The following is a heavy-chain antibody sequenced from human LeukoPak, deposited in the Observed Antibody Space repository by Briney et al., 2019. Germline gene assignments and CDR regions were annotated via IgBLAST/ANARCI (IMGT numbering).Heavy chain of an antibody. CDR2: ISGSGGST. CDR3: ATRGITMIVVVITSYFDY. CDR1: GFTFSSYA. Sequence: GGSLRLSCAASGFTFSSYAMSWVRQAPGKGLEWVSAISGSGGSTYYADSVKGRFTISRDNSENTLYLQMNSLRAEDTAVYYCATRGITMIVVVITSYFDYWGQGTLVTVSS. D-gene: IGHD3-22*01. J-gene: IGHJ4*02. V-gene: IGHV3-23*01.